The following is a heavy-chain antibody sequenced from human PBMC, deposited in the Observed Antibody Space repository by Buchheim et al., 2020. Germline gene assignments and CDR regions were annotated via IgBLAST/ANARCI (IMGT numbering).Heavy chain of an antibody. CDR2: IKQDGSEQ. V-gene: IGHV3-7*01. CDR1: RFTFSNYW. D-gene: IGHD6-6*01. J-gene: IGHJ2*01. Sequence: EVQLVESGGGLVQPGGSLRLSCAASRFTFSNYWMSGVRHLPGKGLEWVANIKQDGSEQSHVDSVKGRFTISRDNAKNSLYLQMNSLRAEDTAVYYCARWSIAAPWYFDLWGRGTL. CDR3: ARWSIAAPWYFDL.